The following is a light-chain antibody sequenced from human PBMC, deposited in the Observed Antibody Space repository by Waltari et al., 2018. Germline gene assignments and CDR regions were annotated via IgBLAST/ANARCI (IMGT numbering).Light chain of an antibody. CDR1: SSNIGNNT. CDR2: SNK. J-gene: IGLJ2*01. CDR3: AACDDSLDVVL. Sequence: QSVLTQPPSASGTPGQRVTISCSGSSSNIGNNTVNWYQQLPGTAPKRLIYSNKQRPAGVPDRFYGSESGTSASLASSGVRSEDEAYYYCAACDDSLDVVLFGGGTKLTVL. V-gene: IGLV1-44*01.